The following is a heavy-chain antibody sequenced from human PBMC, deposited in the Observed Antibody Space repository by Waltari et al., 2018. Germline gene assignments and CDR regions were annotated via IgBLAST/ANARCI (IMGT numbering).Heavy chain of an antibody. D-gene: IGHD3-22*01. Sequence: QVQLVESGGGVVQPGRSLRLSCAASGFTFSSYGIHWVRQAPGKGLEWVAVIWYDGSNKYYADSGKGRFTISRDNSKNKLYLQMNSLRAEDTAVYYCAKESHYYDRSGRDYYMDVWGKGTTVTVSS. J-gene: IGHJ6*03. V-gene: IGHV3-30*18. CDR1: GFTFSSYG. CDR3: AKESHYYDRSGRDYYMDV. CDR2: IWYDGSNK.